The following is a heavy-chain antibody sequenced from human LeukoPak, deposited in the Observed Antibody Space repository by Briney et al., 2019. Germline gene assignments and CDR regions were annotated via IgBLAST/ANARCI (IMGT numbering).Heavy chain of an antibody. CDR3: ARERYRGYSYARGGYFDY. Sequence: SVKVSCKASGGTFSSYAISWVRQAPGQGLEWMGGIIPIFGTANYAQKFQGRVTITTDESTSTAYMELSSLRSEDTAVYYCARERYRGYSYARGGYFDYWGQGTLVIVSS. CDR2: IIPIFGTA. D-gene: IGHD5-18*01. CDR1: GGTFSSYA. V-gene: IGHV1-69*05. J-gene: IGHJ4*02.